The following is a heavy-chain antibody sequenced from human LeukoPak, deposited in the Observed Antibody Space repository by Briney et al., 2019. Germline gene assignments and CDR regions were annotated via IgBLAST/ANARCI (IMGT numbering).Heavy chain of an antibody. CDR3: ARGVRSGYDYLSWLDP. Sequence: SVTVSCTASGGTFSSYAISWVRQAPGQGLEWMGGIIPIFGTANYAQKFQGRVTITADESTSTAYMELSSLRSDDTAVYYCARGVRSGYDYLSWLDPWGQGTLVTVSS. CDR2: IIPIFGTA. V-gene: IGHV1-69*13. J-gene: IGHJ5*02. D-gene: IGHD5-12*01. CDR1: GGTFSSYA.